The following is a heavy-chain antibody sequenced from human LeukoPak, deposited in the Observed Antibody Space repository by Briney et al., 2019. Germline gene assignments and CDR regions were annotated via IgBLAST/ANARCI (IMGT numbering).Heavy chain of an antibody. CDR3: ARGPGTVTLTYYYCYGMDV. D-gene: IGHD4-17*01. CDR1: GFAVSSNY. J-gene: IGHJ6*02. Sequence: GGSLRLSCAASGFAVSSNYMSWVRQAPGKGLEWVSVIYSGGSTYYADSVKGRFTISRDNSKNTLYLQMNSLRAEDTAVYYCARGPGTVTLTYYYCYGMDVWGQGTTVTVSS. V-gene: IGHV3-66*01. CDR2: IYSGGST.